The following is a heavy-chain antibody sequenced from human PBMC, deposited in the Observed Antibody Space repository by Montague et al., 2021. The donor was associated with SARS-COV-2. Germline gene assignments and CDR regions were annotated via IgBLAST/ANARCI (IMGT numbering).Heavy chain of an antibody. CDR1: GGSFSGYY. Sequence: SETLSLTCAVYGGSFSGYYWSWIRQPPAKGLEWIGEINHRGSTNYNTSLNSRVTISVDTSKNQFSLQLSSVTAADTAVYYCARVRYYGSGTSSGMDVWGQGTTVTVSS. J-gene: IGHJ6*02. D-gene: IGHD3-10*01. CDR2: INHRGST. V-gene: IGHV4-34*01. CDR3: ARVRYYGSGTSSGMDV.